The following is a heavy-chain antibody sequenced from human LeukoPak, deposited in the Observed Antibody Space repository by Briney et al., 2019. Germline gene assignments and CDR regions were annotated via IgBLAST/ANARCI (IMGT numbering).Heavy chain of an antibody. J-gene: IGHJ5*02. CDR1: GYSISSGYY. V-gene: IGHV4-38-2*02. CDR3: AREVRDYGDPVGYNWFDP. D-gene: IGHD4-17*01. Sequence: SETLSLTCTVSGYSISSGYYWGWIRQPPGKGLEWIGSIYHSGSTYYNPSLKSRVTISVDTSKNQFSLKLSSVTAADTAVYYCAREVRDYGDPVGYNWFDPWGQGTLVTVSS. CDR2: IYHSGST.